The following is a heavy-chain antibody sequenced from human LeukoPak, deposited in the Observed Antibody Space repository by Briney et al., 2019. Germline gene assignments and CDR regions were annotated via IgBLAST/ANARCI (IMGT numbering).Heavy chain of an antibody. J-gene: IGHJ4*02. V-gene: IGHV3-53*01. CDR2: IYSGGSGST. CDR1: GFTVSSSY. CDR3: AHRKATSWAHDY. D-gene: IGHD2-2*01. Sequence: PGGSLRLSCAASGFTVSSSYMSSVRQAPGKGLEGVSVIYSGGSGSTYYADSVKGRFTISRDNSKNTLNLQMNSLRAEDTAVYYCAHRKATSWAHDYWGQGTLVTVSS.